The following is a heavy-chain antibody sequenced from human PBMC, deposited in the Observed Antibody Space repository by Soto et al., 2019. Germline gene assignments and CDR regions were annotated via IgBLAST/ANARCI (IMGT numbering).Heavy chain of an antibody. Sequence: ASVKVSFKASGYSFTSYGIHWVRQAPGQRLEWMGWINAANGDTKYSPKFQGRVTITRDTSASTAYMELSSLRSEDTAVYYCVRRHVSATGIDWFDPWGQGTLVTVSS. CDR1: GYSFTSYG. D-gene: IGHD6-13*01. J-gene: IGHJ5*02. CDR2: INAANGDT. V-gene: IGHV1-3*01. CDR3: VRRHVSATGIDWFDP.